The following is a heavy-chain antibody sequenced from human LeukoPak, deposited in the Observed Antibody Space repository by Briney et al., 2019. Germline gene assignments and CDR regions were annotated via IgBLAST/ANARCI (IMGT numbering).Heavy chain of an antibody. D-gene: IGHD7-27*01. CDR3: AKGLVTHAGD. Sequence: KAGGSLRLSCAASGFPFSLYTMNWVRQAPGKGLEWVSSITSSSSHIYYGDSVKGRFTISRDNAKNSLYLQMNSLRVEDAAVYYCAKGLVTHAGDWGQGTLVTVSS. J-gene: IGHJ4*02. CDR1: GFPFSLYT. V-gene: IGHV3-21*01. CDR2: ITSSSSHI.